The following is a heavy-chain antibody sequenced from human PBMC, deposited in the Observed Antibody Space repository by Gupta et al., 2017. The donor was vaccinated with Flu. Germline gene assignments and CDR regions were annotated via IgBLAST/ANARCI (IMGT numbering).Heavy chain of an antibody. V-gene: IGHV3-48*03. CDR3: ARETHSGSYGY. D-gene: IGHD1-26*01. CDR2: ISSSGSTI. CDR1: TFSSYE. Sequence: TFSSYEMNWVRQAPGKGLEWVSYISSSGSTIYYADSVKGRFTISRDNAKNSLYLQMNSLRAEDTAVYYCARETHSGSYGYWGHGTLVTVSS. J-gene: IGHJ4*01.